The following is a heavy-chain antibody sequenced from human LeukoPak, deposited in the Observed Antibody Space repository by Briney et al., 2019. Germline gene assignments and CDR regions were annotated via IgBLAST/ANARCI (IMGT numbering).Heavy chain of an antibody. CDR2: IIPNFGTA. J-gene: IGHJ6*02. Sequence: ASVKVSCKASGGTFSSYAISWVRRAPGQGLEWMGGIIPNFGTANYAQKFQGRVTITADESTSTAYMELSSLRSEDTAVYYCARDGIEYGSGNFYSIGIDVWGQGTTVTVSS. CDR1: GGTFSSYA. V-gene: IGHV1-69*13. CDR3: ARDGIEYGSGNFYSIGIDV. D-gene: IGHD3-10*01.